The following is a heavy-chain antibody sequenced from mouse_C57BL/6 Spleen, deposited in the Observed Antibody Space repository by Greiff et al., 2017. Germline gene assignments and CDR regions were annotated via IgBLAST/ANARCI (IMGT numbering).Heavy chain of an antibody. CDR1: GYTFTSYW. CDR3: ARGGVFYS. V-gene: IGHV1-52*01. Sequence: VQLQQPGAELVRPGSSVKLSCKASGYTFTSYWMHWVKQRPIQGLEWIGNIDPSDSETHYNQKFKDKATLTVDKSSSTAYMHLSSLTSEDSAVYYTARGGVFYSWGEGTTLTESS. J-gene: IGHJ2*01. CDR2: IDPSDSET.